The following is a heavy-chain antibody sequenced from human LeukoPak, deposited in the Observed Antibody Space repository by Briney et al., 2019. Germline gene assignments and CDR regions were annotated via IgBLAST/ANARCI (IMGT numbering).Heavy chain of an antibody. CDR2: IYYSGST. Sequence: SETLSLTCTVSGGSISSYYWSWIRQPPGKGLEWIGYIYYSGSTNYNPSLKSRVTISVDTSKNQFSLELSSVTAADTAVYYCARSNSYGIFDYWGQGTLVTVSS. J-gene: IGHJ4*02. CDR1: GGSISSYY. D-gene: IGHD5-18*01. V-gene: IGHV4-59*01. CDR3: ARSNSYGIFDY.